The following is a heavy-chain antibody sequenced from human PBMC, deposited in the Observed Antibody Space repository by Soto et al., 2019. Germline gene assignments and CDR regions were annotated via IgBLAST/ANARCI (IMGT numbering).Heavy chain of an antibody. Sequence: PGGSLRLSCAASGFTFSSYSMNWVRQPPGKGLEWVSSISSSSSYIYYADSVKGRFTISRANAKNSLYLQMNSLRAEDTAVYYCARAHVIDITMAVVVIPSDYWGQGTLVTSP. D-gene: IGHD3-22*01. CDR3: ARAHVIDITMAVVVIPSDY. V-gene: IGHV3-21*01. CDR1: GFTFSSYS. CDR2: ISSSSSYI. J-gene: IGHJ4*02.